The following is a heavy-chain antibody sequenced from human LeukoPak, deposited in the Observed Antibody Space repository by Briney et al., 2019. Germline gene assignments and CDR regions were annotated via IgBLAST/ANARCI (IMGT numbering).Heavy chain of an antibody. CDR3: ARHRSMGLYYDILTGYLTPFNY. CDR1: GGSISSSSYY. CDR2: IYYSGST. J-gene: IGHJ4*02. D-gene: IGHD3-9*01. Sequence: SETLSLTCTVSGGSISSSSYYWGWIRQPPGKGLEWIGSIYYSGSTYYNPSLKSRVTISVDTSKNQFSLKLSSVTAADTAVYYCARHRSMGLYYDILTGYLTPFNYWGQGTLSPSPQ. V-gene: IGHV4-39*01.